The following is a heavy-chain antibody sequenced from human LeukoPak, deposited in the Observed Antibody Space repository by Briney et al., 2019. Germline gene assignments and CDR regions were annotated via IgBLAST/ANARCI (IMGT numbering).Heavy chain of an antibody. V-gene: IGHV3-74*03. CDR3: AITVDCRATTDCYSYFHH. CDR1: GFTFSSYW. Sequence: GGSLRLSCAASGFTFSSYWMHWVRQAPGKGLVWVSRICTDGTYTEYADSVKGRFTISRDNAKDTLYLQVNSLRAEDTAVYYCAITVDCRATTDCYSYFHHWGQGTLVTVSS. J-gene: IGHJ1*01. D-gene: IGHD2-21*02. CDR2: ICTDGTYT.